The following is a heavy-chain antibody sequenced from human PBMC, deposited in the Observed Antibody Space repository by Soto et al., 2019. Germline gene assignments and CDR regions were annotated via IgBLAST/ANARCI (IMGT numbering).Heavy chain of an antibody. CDR1: GFTFSGYG. V-gene: IGHV3-30*03. CDR3: ARSIGGSSYYPPDY. Sequence: QVQLVESGGGVVQPGGSLRISCAASGFTFSGYGMHWVRQSPGEGLEGVAILANDGSYQYYAESVKGRFTISRDNSKNTLYLQMDSLRPEDTAVYYCARSIGGSSYYPPDYWGQGTLVTVSS. D-gene: IGHD2-15*01. CDR2: LANDGSYQ. J-gene: IGHJ4*02.